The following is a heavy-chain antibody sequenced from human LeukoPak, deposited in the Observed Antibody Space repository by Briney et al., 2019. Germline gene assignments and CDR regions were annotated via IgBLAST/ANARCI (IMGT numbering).Heavy chain of an antibody. CDR2: INPNSGDT. V-gene: IGHV1-2*02. Sequence: ASVKVSCKASGYSFSTHWMHWVRQAPGQGLEWMGLINPNSGDTFYAQKFQGRVTMTRDTSISTAYMELNRLTSDDTAVYYCARDVSGSYDSWGQGALVTVSS. J-gene: IGHJ5*01. D-gene: IGHD1-26*01. CDR1: GYSFSTHW. CDR3: ARDVSGSYDS.